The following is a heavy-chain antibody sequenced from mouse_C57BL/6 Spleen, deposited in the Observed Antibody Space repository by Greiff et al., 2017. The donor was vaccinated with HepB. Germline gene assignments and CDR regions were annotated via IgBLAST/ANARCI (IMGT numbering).Heavy chain of an antibody. CDR1: GFSLTSYG. Sequence: QVQLQQSGPGLVQPSQSLSITCTASGFSLTSYGVHWVRQSPGKGLEWLGVIWSGGSTDYNAAFISRLTISKDNSKSQVFFKMNSQQADDTAIYYCARKRNWDVRGFDYWGQGTTLTVSS. CDR3: ARKRNWDVRGFDY. D-gene: IGHD4-1*01. J-gene: IGHJ2*01. V-gene: IGHV2-2*01. CDR2: IWSGGST.